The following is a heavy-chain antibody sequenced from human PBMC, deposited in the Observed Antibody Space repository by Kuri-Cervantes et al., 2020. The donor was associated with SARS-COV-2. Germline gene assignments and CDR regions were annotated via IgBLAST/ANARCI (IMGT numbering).Heavy chain of an antibody. CDR1: GFSARSNY. CDR2: IYSSGST. Sequence: GESLKISCAASGFSARSNYMSWVRQAPGKGLEWVSSIYSSGSTYYADSVKGRFTSSRENYKNAVYLQLNSLRVGDTAVYYCARSTVGFDSWGQGTLVTVSS. J-gene: IGHJ4*02. V-gene: IGHV3-53*01. CDR3: ARSTVGFDS. D-gene: IGHD4-23*01.